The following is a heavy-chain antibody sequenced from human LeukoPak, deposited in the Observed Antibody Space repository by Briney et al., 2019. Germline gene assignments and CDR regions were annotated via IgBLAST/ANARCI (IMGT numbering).Heavy chain of an antibody. V-gene: IGHV4-34*01. Sequence: SETLSLTCAIYGGSFSGYCWSWIRQPPGKGLEWIGEINHSGSTNYNPSLKSRVTISVDTSKNQFSLKLSSVTAADTAVYYCARGLSVFWSGYYAYWGQGTLVTVSS. J-gene: IGHJ4*02. CDR1: GGSFSGYC. CDR3: ARGLSVFWSGYYAY. CDR2: INHSGST. D-gene: IGHD3-3*01.